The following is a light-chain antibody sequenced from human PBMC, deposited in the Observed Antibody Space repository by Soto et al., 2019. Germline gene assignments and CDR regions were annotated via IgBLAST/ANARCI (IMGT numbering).Light chain of an antibody. CDR1: QDISTY. CDR2: DIS. CDR3: QHYDNLPYT. V-gene: IGKV1-33*01. Sequence: DIQMTQSASSLSASVGDRVTITCQASQDISTYLNWFQVKPGRAPKLLIYDISKLETGVPSRFSGSGSGTDFTFTISSLQPEDIATYYCQHYDNLPYTFGQGTKLEIK. J-gene: IGKJ2*01.